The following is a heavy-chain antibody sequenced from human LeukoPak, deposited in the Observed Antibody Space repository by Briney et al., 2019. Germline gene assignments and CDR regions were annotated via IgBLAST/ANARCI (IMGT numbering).Heavy chain of an antibody. D-gene: IGHD2-21*01. V-gene: IGHV1-8*01. CDR3: ARDRITYCGGDCDAFDI. CDR2: MNPNSGNT. CDR1: GYTFTSYD. J-gene: IGHJ3*02. Sequence: ASVKVSCKASGYTFTSYDINWVRQATGQGLEWMGWMNPNSGNTGYAQKFQGRVTMTRNTSISTAYMELSSLRSEDTAVYYCARDRITYCGGDCDAFDIWGQGTMVTVSS.